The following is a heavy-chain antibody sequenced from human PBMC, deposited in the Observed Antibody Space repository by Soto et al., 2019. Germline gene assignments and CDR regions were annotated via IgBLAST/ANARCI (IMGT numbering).Heavy chain of an antibody. CDR2: ISYDGSNK. D-gene: IGHD3-22*01. Sequence: RLSCAASGFTFSSYGMHWVRQAPGKGLEWMAVISYDGSNKYYADSVKGRFTISRDNSKNTLYLQMNSLRAEDTAVYYCAKGLRPNYYDSPPLGMDVWGQGTTVTVSS. J-gene: IGHJ6*02. CDR3: AKGLRPNYYDSPPLGMDV. V-gene: IGHV3-30*18. CDR1: GFTFSSYG.